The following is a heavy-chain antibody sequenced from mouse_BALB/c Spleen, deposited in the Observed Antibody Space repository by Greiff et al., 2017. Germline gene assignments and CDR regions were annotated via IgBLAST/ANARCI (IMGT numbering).Heavy chain of an antibody. Sequence: EVQLQQSGAELVRPGALVKLSCKASGFNIKDYYMHWVKQRPEQGLEWIGWIDPENGNTIYDPKFQGKASITADTSSNTAYLQLSSLTSEDTAVYYCARKGWGAWFAYWGQGTLVTVSA. CDR1: GFNIKDYY. CDR2: IDPENGNT. CDR3: ARKGWGAWFAY. D-gene: IGHD2-3*01. V-gene: IGHV14-1*02. J-gene: IGHJ3*01.